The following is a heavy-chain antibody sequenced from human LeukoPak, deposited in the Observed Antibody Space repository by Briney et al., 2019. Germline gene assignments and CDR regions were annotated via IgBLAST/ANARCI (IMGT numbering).Heavy chain of an antibody. J-gene: IGHJ6*03. V-gene: IGHV4-39*07. CDR3: ASAVVVPAAFMDV. CDR1: GGSISSSSYY. D-gene: IGHD2-2*01. CDR2: IYYSGST. Sequence: SETLSLTCTVSGGSISSSSYYWGWIRQPPGKGLEWIGSIYYSGSTYYNPSLKSRVTISVDRSKNQFSLKLSSVTAADTAVYYCASAVVVPAAFMDVWGKGTTVTVSS.